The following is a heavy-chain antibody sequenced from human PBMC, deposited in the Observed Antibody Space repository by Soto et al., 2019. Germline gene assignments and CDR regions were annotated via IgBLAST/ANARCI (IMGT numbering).Heavy chain of an antibody. CDR2: ISAYNGNT. V-gene: IGHV1-18*01. Sequence: QVQLVQSGAEVKKPGASVKVSCKASGYTFTSYGISWVRQAPGQGLEWMGWISAYNGNTNYAQKLQGRVTMTTDTSTSTAYMELRRLRSDDTAVYYCAREMIAAAGAYYYYYGMDVWGQGTTVTVSS. D-gene: IGHD6-13*01. CDR1: GYTFTSYG. CDR3: AREMIAAAGAYYYYYGMDV. J-gene: IGHJ6*02.